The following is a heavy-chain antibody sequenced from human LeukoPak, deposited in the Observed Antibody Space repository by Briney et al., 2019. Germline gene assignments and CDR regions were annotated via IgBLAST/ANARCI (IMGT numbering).Heavy chain of an antibody. J-gene: IGHJ6*03. CDR2: IHYDGNNK. CDR1: GFSFSSSA. V-gene: IGHV3-30*02. D-gene: IGHD1-26*01. CDR3: ARDPYSGNYGDYYYYYMDV. Sequence: PGGSLRLSCAASGFSFSSSAMHWVRQAPGKGLDWVAFIHYDGNNKYYADSVKGRFTISRDNSKNTVYLQMNSLRPEDTAVYYCARDPYSGNYGDYYYYYMDVWGKGTTVTISS.